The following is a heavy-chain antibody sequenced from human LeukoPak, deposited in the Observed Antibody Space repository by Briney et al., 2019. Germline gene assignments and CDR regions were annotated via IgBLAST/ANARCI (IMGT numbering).Heavy chain of an antibody. J-gene: IGHJ6*03. CDR3: ACTAYYYYYLDV. CDR1: GLTFTIHA. V-gene: IGHV3-23*01. CDR2: VSGCGDNT. Sequence: GGSRRFSCAASGLTFTIHAMSWFRQAPGEGLEWVSAVSGCGDNTYYADSVKGRFTISRDNSKNTLYLHMSSLRAEDTAVYYCACTAYYYYYLDVWGKGTTVTVSS. D-gene: IGHD5-18*01.